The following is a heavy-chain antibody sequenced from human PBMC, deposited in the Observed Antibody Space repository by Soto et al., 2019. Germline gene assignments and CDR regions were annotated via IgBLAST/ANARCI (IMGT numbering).Heavy chain of an antibody. CDR3: ARTIHGSGTDHWFDP. CDR2: ISAYNGNT. CDR1: GYTFTSYG. J-gene: IGHJ5*02. Sequence: VASVKVSCKASGYTFTSYGISWVRQAPGQGLEWMGWISAYNGNTNYAQKLQGRVTMTTDTSTSTAYMELRSLRSDDTAVYYCARTIHGSGTDHWFDPWGQGTLVTVSS. D-gene: IGHD3-10*01. V-gene: IGHV1-18*01.